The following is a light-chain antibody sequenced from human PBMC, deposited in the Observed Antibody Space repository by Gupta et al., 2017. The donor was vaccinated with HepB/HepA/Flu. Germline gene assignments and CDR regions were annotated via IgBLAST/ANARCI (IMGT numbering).Light chain of an antibody. CDR3: QQYNNWPKT. Sequence: EIVMTQSPATLSVSPGERATLSSRARQSVSSNLAWYQQKPGQAPRLLIYGASTRATGIPARFSGSGSGTEFTLTISSLQSEDFAVYYCQQYNNWPKTFGQGTKVEIK. CDR1: QSVSSN. J-gene: IGKJ1*01. CDR2: GAS. V-gene: IGKV3-15*01.